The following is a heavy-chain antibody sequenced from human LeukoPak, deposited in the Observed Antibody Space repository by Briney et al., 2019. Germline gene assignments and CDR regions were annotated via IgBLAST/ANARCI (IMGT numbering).Heavy chain of an antibody. CDR1: GFTFSSYS. CDR3: ARGRDYCSSTSCYSDAFDI. Sequence: PGGSLRLSCAASGFTFSSYSMNWVRQAPGKGLEWVSYISSSSSTIYYADSVKGRFTISRDNAKNSLYLQMNSLRDEDTAVYYCARGRDYCSSTSCYSDAFDIWGQGTMVTVSS. CDR2: ISSSSSTI. V-gene: IGHV3-48*02. D-gene: IGHD2-2*01. J-gene: IGHJ3*02.